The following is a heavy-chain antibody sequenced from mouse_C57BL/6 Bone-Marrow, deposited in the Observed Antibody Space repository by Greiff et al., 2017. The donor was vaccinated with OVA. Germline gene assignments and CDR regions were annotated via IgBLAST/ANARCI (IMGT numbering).Heavy chain of an antibody. CDR2: ISDGGSYT. CDR3: ARDFITAVVAPYFDY. D-gene: IGHD1-1*01. CDR1: GFTFSSYA. V-gene: IGHV5-4*01. Sequence: DVQLVESGGGLVKPGGSLKLSCAASGFTFSSYAMSWVRQTPEKRLEWVATISDGGSYTYYPDNVKGRVTISRDNAKNNLYLQMSHLKSEDTAMYYGARDFITAVVAPYFDYWGQGTTLTVSS. J-gene: IGHJ2*01.